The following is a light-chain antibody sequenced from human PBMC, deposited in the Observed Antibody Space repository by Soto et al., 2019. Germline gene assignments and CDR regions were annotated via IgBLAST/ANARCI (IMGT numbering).Light chain of an antibody. Sequence: QSALTQPRSVSGSPGQSVTISCTGTSSDVGGYNYVSWYQQHPGKAPKLMIFDVSKRPSGVPDRFSGSKSGNTASLTISGLQADDEADYYCFSYAGSYVVFGGGTKLTVL. CDR1: SSDVGGYNY. CDR2: DVS. J-gene: IGLJ2*01. V-gene: IGLV2-11*01. CDR3: FSYAGSYVV.